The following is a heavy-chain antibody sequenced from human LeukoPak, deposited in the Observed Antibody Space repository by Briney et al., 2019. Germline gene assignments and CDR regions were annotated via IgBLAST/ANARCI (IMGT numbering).Heavy chain of an antibody. CDR3: ARDCSGGNCWGYGMDV. D-gene: IGHD2-15*01. CDR1: GGSISSYY. V-gene: IGHV4-59*12. J-gene: IGHJ6*02. CDR2: IYHSGST. Sequence: PSETLSLTCTVSGGSISSYYWSWIRQPPGKDLEWIGYIYHSGSTYYNPSLKSRVTISIDRSRNQFSLKLSSVTAADTAVYYCARDCSGGNCWGYGMDVWGQGTTVTVSS.